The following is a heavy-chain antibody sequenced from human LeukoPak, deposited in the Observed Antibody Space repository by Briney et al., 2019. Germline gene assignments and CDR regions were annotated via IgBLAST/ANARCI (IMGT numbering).Heavy chain of an antibody. D-gene: IGHD3-16*01. Sequence: PGGSLRLSCAASGFTFSDYNMRWIRQAPGKGLEWVSSISRSGSTKYYADSVKGRFTISRDNAKNSLFLQMNSLRAEDTAVYYCARDRGGTADYYYYYYMDVWGKGTTVTVSS. V-gene: IGHV3-11*01. CDR1: GFTFSDYN. CDR2: ISRSGSTK. CDR3: ARDRGGTADYYYYYYMDV. J-gene: IGHJ6*03.